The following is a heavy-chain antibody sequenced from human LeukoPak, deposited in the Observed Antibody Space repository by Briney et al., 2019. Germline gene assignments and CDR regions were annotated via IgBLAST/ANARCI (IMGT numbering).Heavy chain of an antibody. CDR2: IIAIFGTA. J-gene: IGHJ4*02. Sequence: GASVKVSCKASGGTFSSYAISWVRQAPGQGLEWMGRIIAIFGTANYAQKLQGRVTITTDESTSPAYMELSSLRSEDTAVSYCERDGYYYDSSGWGQGTLVTVSS. CDR3: ERDGYYYDSSG. D-gene: IGHD3-22*01. CDR1: GGTFSSYA. V-gene: IGHV1-69*05.